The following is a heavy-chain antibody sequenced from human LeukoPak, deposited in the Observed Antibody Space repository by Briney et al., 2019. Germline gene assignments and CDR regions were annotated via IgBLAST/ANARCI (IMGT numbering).Heavy chain of an antibody. D-gene: IGHD3-10*01. Sequence: PGGSLRLSCAASGFTFSSYAMHWVRQAPGKGLEWVAVISYDGSNKYYADSVKGRFTISRDNSKNTLYLQMNGLRAEDTAVYYCARTSGRLYYYYYYMDVWGKGTTVTVSS. V-gene: IGHV3-30-3*01. J-gene: IGHJ6*03. CDR2: ISYDGSNK. CDR3: ARTSGRLYYYYYYMDV. CDR1: GFTFSSYA.